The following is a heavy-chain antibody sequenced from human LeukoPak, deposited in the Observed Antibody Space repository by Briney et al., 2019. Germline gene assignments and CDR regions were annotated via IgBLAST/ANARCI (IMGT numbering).Heavy chain of an antibody. D-gene: IGHD3-22*01. CDR1: GGSISDYY. J-gene: IGHJ2*01. Sequence: SETLSLTCSVSGGSISDYYWSWIRQPPGKGLEWIGSMYYSGSTNYNPSLKSRATISEDTSKKQFSLKLSSVTAADTAVYYCARAGYDTSGFWYFDLWGRGTLVTVSS. CDR3: ARAGYDTSGFWYFDL. CDR2: MYYSGST. V-gene: IGHV4-59*13.